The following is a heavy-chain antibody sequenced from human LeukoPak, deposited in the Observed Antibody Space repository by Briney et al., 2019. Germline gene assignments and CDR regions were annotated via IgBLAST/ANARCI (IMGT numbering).Heavy chain of an antibody. CDR2: IYPHDSYT. V-gene: IGHV5-51*01. D-gene: IGHD5-18*01. J-gene: IGHJ4*02. CDR3: ATQTDTNFDF. Sequence: GESLKISCKGSGYSFTSYWIGWVRQMPGKGLEWMGIIYPHDSYTRYSPSFQGQVTISADKSTGTAYLQWSSLKASDTAMYYCATQTDTNFDFWGQGTLVTVSS. CDR1: GYSFTSYW.